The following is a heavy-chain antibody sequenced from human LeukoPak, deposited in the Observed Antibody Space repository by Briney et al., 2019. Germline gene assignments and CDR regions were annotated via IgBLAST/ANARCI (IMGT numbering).Heavy chain of an antibody. D-gene: IGHD3-10*01. CDR1: GITFSSYT. J-gene: IGHJ4*02. CDR2: ISGGSTSI. CDR3: TRDPQPGSYYPWYFAY. Sequence: GGSLRLSCAASGITFSSYTMNWVRQAPGKGLEWVSSISGGSTSIDYADSVKGRFTISRDNVNNSLYLQMNSLRAEDTAVYYCTRDPQPGSYYPWYFAYWGQGTLVTVSS. V-gene: IGHV3-21*06.